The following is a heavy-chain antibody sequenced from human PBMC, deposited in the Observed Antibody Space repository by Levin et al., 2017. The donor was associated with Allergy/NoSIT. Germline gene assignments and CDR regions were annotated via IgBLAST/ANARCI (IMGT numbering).Heavy chain of an antibody. V-gene: IGHV3-53*01. CDR3: ARGGLLWFGDWAFDI. Sequence: PGGSLRLSCAASGFTVSSNYMSWVRQAPGKGLEWVSVIYSGGSTYYADSVKGRFTISRDNSKNTLYLQMNSLRAEDTAVYYCARGGLLWFGDWAFDIWGQGTMVTVSS. D-gene: IGHD3-10*01. CDR2: IYSGGST. J-gene: IGHJ3*02. CDR1: GFTVSSNY.